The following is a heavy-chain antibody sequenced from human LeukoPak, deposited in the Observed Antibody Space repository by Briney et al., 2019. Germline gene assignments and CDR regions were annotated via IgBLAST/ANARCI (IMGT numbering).Heavy chain of an antibody. CDR1: GGPISGTNW. J-gene: IGHJ4*02. D-gene: IGHD3-16*01. CDR2: ISLAGQT. V-gene: IGHV4-4*02. Sequence: PSGTLSLTCGVSGGPISGTNWWSWVRQPPGQGLEWIGEISLAGQTNYNPSLNRRVTISIDKSRNQFSLTLNFVTAADTAFYYCARHGGYRFDFWGQGALVTVSS. CDR3: ARHGGYRFDF.